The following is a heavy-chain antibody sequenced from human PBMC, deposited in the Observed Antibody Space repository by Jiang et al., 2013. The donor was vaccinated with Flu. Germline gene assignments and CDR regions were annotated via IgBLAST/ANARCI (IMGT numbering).Heavy chain of an antibody. CDR3: ASRPVTYYDYVEN. CDR1: GFTFSSYE. D-gene: IGHD3-16*01. Sequence: QLVESGGGLVQPGGSLRLSCAASGFTFSSYEMNWVRQAPGKGLEWVSYISSSGSTIYYADSVKGRFTISRDNAKNSLYLQMNSLRAEDTAVYYCASRPVTYYDYVENWGQGTLVTVSS. J-gene: IGHJ4*02. V-gene: IGHV3-48*03. CDR2: ISSSGSTI.